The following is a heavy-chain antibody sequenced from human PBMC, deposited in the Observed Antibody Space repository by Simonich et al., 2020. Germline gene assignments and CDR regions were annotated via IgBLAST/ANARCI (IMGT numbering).Heavy chain of an antibody. CDR2: NETSDSET. J-gene: IGHJ3*02. Sequence: ELHLVQSGPEVKKPGESLTISCTGSVYSFTSYWIGWVRQIPGKGLWWLGSNETSDSETRKGPPFQGQVTISADKAISTAYLQWSSLKASDTAMYYCARQLNDFDIWGQGTMVTVSS. CDR3: ARQLNDFDI. V-gene: IGHV5-51*01. D-gene: IGHD1-1*01. CDR1: VYSFTSYW.